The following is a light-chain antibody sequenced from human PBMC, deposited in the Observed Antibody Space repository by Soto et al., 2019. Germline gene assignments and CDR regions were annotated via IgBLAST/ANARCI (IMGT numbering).Light chain of an antibody. V-gene: IGLV1-36*01. CDR1: SSNIGNNA. Sequence: QSVLTQPPSVSEAPRQRVTISCSGSSSNIGNNAVNWYQQLPGKAPKLLIYYDDLLPSGVSDRFSGSKSGTSASLAISGLQSEDEADYYCAALDDSLNGLVFGGGTKLTVL. CDR3: AALDDSLNGLV. CDR2: YDD. J-gene: IGLJ2*01.